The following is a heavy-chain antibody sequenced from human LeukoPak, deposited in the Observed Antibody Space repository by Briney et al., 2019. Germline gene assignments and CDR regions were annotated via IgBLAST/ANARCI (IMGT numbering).Heavy chain of an antibody. CDR1: GFTFSNYW. V-gene: IGHV3-7*01. D-gene: IGHD3-10*01. CDR3: ARFLSNMVRGVIARYFDY. J-gene: IGHJ4*02. CDR2: IKQDGSEK. Sequence: GGSLRLSCAASGFTFSNYWMSWVRQAPGKGLEWVANIKQDGSEKYYVDSVKGRFTISRDNAKNSLYLQMNSLRAEDTAVYYCARFLSNMVRGVIARYFDYWGQGTLVTVSS.